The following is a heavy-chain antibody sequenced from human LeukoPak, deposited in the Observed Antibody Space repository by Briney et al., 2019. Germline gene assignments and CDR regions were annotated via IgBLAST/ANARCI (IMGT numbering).Heavy chain of an antibody. CDR2: INSDGTST. D-gene: IGHD2-2*03. CDR3: ATGYCSGTSCSSRDY. Sequence: QPGGSLRLSCAASGFTFRSFAMHWVRQAPGEGLVWVSRINSDGTSTRYADSVKGRFTISRDNAKSTVDLQMNSLRAEDTAVYYCATGYCSGTSCSSRDYWGQGTLVTVSS. J-gene: IGHJ4*02. CDR1: GFTFRSFA. V-gene: IGHV3-74*01.